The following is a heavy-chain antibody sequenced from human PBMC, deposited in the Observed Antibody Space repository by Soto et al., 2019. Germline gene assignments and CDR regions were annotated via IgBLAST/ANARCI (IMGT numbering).Heavy chain of an antibody. CDR1: GFSFSDYG. D-gene: IGHD3-16*02. CDR3: AKDVIPRSGRGSDH. CDR2: INSAGRT. Sequence: GGSLRLSCAASGFSFSDYGMSWVRQAPGKGLEWVSGINSAGRTYYADSVKGRSTISRDNSKNTLYLQMDSLRAEDTAIYYCAKDVIPRSGRGSDHWGQGILVTVSS. V-gene: IGHV3-23*01. J-gene: IGHJ5*02.